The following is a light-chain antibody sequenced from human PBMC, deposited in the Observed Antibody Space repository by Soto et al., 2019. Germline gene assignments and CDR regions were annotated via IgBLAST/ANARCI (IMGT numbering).Light chain of an antibody. CDR1: QNINIY. CDR2: DAS. V-gene: IGKV1-33*01. CDR3: QQFDNLPLT. Sequence: DIQMTQSPSSLSASIGDSVTISCQASQNINIYLNWYQQKPGTAPKLLIYDASNLQTGVPSRFSASGSGTHFTFTITSLQPEDIATYFCQQFDNLPLTVGGGTKVDIK. J-gene: IGKJ4*01.